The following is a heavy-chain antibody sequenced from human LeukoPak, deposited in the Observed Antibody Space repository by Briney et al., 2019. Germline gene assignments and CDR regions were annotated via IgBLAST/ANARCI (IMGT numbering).Heavy chain of an antibody. D-gene: IGHD6-19*01. V-gene: IGHV1-2*02. CDR1: GYTFSGFC. CDR3: ARAYSIYAYSSGWPPGGY. CDR2: INPNSGGT. J-gene: IGHJ4*02. Sequence: ASVKVSCKASGYTFSGFCIHWVRQAPGQGLEGMGWINPNSGGTNYAQKFQGRVTMTRDTSISTAYMELSRLRSDDTAVYYCARAYSIYAYSSGWPPGGYWGQGTLVTVSS.